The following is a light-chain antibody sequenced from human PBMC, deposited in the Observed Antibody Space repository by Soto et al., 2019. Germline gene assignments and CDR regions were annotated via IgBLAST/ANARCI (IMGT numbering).Light chain of an antibody. CDR2: EVT. J-gene: IGLJ3*02. CDR1: SSDVGGYKF. V-gene: IGLV2-8*01. Sequence: QSALTQPPSASGSPGQSVTISCTGTSSDVGGYKFVSWYQQHPGKAPKVMIYEVTQRPSGVPDRFSGSKSGNTASLTVSGLQAEDEADYYCSSYTDNYNWVFGGGTKLTVL. CDR3: SSYTDNYNWV.